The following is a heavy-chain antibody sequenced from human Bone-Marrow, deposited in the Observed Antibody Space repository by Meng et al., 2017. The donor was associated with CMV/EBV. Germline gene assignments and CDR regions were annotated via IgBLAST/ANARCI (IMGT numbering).Heavy chain of an antibody. J-gene: IGHJ4*02. CDR3: ARGLAGYCSSTSCLGNY. D-gene: IGHD2-2*01. CDR2: ISSSSSYI. V-gene: IGHV3-21*01. CDR1: GFTFSSYS. Sequence: LSLTCAASGFTFSSYSMNWVRQAPGKGLEWVSSISSSSSYIYYADSVKGRFTISRDNAKNSLYLQMNSLRAEDTAVYYCARGLAGYCSSTSCLGNYWGQGTLVTVSS.